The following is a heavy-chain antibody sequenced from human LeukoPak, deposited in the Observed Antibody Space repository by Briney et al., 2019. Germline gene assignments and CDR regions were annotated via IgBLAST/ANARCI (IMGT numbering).Heavy chain of an antibody. CDR3: ARSLRYFDWLSPGYGMDV. J-gene: IGHJ6*02. D-gene: IGHD3-9*01. Sequence: GASVKVSCKASGYTFTSYYMHWVRQAPGQGLEWMGIINPSGGSTSYAQKFQGRVTMTRDTSTSTVYMELSSLRSEDTAVYYCARSLRYFDWLSPGYGMDVWGQGTTVTVSS. V-gene: IGHV1-46*01. CDR1: GYTFTSYY. CDR2: INPSGGST.